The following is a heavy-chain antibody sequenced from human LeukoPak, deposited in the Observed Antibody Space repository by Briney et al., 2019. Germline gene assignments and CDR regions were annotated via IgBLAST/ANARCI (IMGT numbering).Heavy chain of an antibody. D-gene: IGHD1-26*01. J-gene: IGHJ3*02. V-gene: IGHV3-30-3*01. CDR2: ISYDGNSI. CDR1: GFIFSSYA. Sequence: GGSLRLSCAASGFIFSSYAMHWVRQAPGKGLEWVAVISYDGNSIYYADSMKGRFIISRDNSKNTLYLQMNSLRPEDTAVYYCARDAYSGSYLGSGAFDIWGQGTMVTVSS. CDR3: ARDAYSGSYLGSGAFDI.